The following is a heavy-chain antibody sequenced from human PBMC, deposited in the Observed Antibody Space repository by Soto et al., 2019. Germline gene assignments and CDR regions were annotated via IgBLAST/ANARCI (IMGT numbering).Heavy chain of an antibody. V-gene: IGHV3-30-3*01. J-gene: IGHJ4*02. D-gene: IGHD3-9*01. CDR2: ISYDGSNK. CDR3: ARDRYYDILTGYFDY. CDR1: GFTFSSYA. Sequence: GGSLRLSCAASGFTFSSYAMHWVRQAPGKGLEWVAVISYDGSNKYYADSVKGRFTISRDNSKNTLYLQMNSLRAEDTAVYYCARDRYYDILTGYFDYWGQGTLVTVSS.